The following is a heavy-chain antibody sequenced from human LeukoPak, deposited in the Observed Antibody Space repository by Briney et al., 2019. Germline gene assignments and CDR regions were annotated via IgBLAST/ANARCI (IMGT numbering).Heavy chain of an antibody. D-gene: IGHD2-8*01. CDR2: IYTSGST. V-gene: IGHV4-4*07. Sequence: SETLSLTCTVSGGSISSNYWSWIRQPAGKGLEWIGRIYTSGSTNYNPSLKSRVTISVDTSKNQFSLKLSSVTAADTAVYYCATANLYSDAFDYWGQGTLVTVSS. CDR3: ATANLYSDAFDY. CDR1: GGSISSNY. J-gene: IGHJ4*02.